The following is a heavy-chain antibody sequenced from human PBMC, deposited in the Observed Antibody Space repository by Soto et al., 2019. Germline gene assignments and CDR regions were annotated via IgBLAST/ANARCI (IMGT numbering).Heavy chain of an antibody. Sequence: ESGGGVVQPGRSLRLSCAASGFTFRSYGMHWVRQAPGKGLEWVAVISYDGSNKFYADSVKGRFTISRDNSKNTLFLQMSSLRAEDTAVYYCAKDWTTVTTSDRKNWFDPWGQGTLVTVSS. J-gene: IGHJ5*02. CDR2: ISYDGSNK. CDR1: GFTFRSYG. V-gene: IGHV3-30*18. CDR3: AKDWTTVTTSDRKNWFDP. D-gene: IGHD4-17*01.